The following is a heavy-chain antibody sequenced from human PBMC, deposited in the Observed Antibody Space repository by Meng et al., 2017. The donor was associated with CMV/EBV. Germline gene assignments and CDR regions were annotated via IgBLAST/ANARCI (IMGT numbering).Heavy chain of an antibody. Sequence: ITLKESGPTLVKPPPTLTLTCTFLGFSLSTSGVGVGWIRQPPGKALELLALIYWDDDKRYSPSLKSRLTITKDTSKNQVVLTMTNMDPVDTATYYCAHKGRRMAAAGINWFDPWGQGTLVTVSS. CDR2: IYWDDDK. D-gene: IGHD6-13*01. CDR3: AHKGRRMAAAGINWFDP. V-gene: IGHV2-5*02. J-gene: IGHJ5*02. CDR1: GFSLSTSGVG.